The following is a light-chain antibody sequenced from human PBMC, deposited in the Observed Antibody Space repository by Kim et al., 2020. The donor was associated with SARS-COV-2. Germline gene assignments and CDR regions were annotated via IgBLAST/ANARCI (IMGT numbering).Light chain of an antibody. V-gene: IGLV2-11*01. CDR3: CSYGDSYTV. CDR2: DVS. Sequence: QSALTQPRSVSGSPGQSVNISCTGTNSDVVGYYFVSWYQHHPGKAPNLIIFDVSRRTSGVPDRFSGSKSGNTASLTISGLQAEDEADYYCCSYGDSYTVFGGGTQLTVL. J-gene: IGLJ3*02. CDR1: NSDVVGYYF.